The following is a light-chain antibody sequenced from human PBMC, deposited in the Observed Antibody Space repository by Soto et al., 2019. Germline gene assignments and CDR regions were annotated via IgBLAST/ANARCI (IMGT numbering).Light chain of an antibody. CDR3: QQFNSYPS. CDR1: QGISSA. J-gene: IGKJ3*01. Sequence: AIQLTQSPSSLSASVGDGVTITCRASQGISSALAWYQQKPGKAPKLLIYDASSLESGVPSRFSGSGSGTDFTLTISSLQPEDFATYYCQQFNSYPSFGPGTKVDIK. CDR2: DAS. V-gene: IGKV1-13*02.